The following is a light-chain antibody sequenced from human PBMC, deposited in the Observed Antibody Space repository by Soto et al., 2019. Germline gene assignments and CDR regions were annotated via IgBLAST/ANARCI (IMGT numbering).Light chain of an antibody. Sequence: DIQMTQSPSFVSASVGDRVTITCRASQGITKYLAWYQQKRGRAPNLLIYGISSLQSGVPSRFSGSGSGTDFTLTISSLQPEDFATYYCQQGHLFPWTFGHGTKVEIK. V-gene: IGKV1-12*01. J-gene: IGKJ1*01. CDR2: GIS. CDR1: QGITKY. CDR3: QQGHLFPWT.